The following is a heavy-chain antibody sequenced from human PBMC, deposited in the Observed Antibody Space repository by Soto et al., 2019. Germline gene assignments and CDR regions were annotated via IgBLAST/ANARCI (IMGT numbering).Heavy chain of an antibody. CDR1: GGSFSGYY. D-gene: IGHD5-12*01. Sequence: SETLSLTCAVYGGSFSGYYWSWIRQPPGKGLEWIGEINHSGSTNYNPSLKSRVTISVDTSKNQFSLKLSSVTATDTAVYYCARVGGYSGYDYYYYYGMDVWGQGTTVTVSS. CDR2: INHSGST. CDR3: ARVGGYSGYDYYYYYGMDV. J-gene: IGHJ6*02. V-gene: IGHV4-34*01.